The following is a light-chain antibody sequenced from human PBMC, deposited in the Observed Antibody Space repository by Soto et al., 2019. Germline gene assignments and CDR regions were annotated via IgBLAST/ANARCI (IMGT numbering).Light chain of an antibody. CDR2: DAT. J-gene: IGKJ2*01. Sequence: DIQMTQSPSFLSASVGDRVTITCRASQTIARYLNWYQHKPGKAPQFLIYDATSLQSGVPSRFSGSGSGTDFTLTINSLQPEDFATYYCQQSFSTPPTFCQGTKLEIK. CDR1: QTIARY. CDR3: QQSFSTPPT. V-gene: IGKV1-39*01.